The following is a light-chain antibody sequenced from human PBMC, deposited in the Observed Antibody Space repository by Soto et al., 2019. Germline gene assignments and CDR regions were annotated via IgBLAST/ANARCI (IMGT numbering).Light chain of an antibody. CDR2: SAS. J-gene: IGKJ4*01. Sequence: DIQMTQSPSSVSASVGDRATITCRASQGLDNWLVWYQQKPGKAPKLLIYSASTLQSAVPSRFSGSASGTDYTLTMSSLQPEDFATYCCQQSNNFLECGFGGGTKVESK. CDR3: QQSNNFLECG. V-gene: IGKV1-12*01. CDR1: QGLDNW.